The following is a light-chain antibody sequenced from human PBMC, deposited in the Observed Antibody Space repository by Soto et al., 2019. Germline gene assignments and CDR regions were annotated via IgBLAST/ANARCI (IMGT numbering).Light chain of an antibody. V-gene: IGKV3-20*01. CDR3: QQYGDSPFA. CDR2: AAT. J-gene: IGKJ3*01. CDR1: QSIYINS. Sequence: EIVLTQSPGTLSLSPGETATLSCRASQSIYINSLAWYQHKRGQAPRLLIYAATVRATAVPDRFNGSGSGTDFALTISRLEPEDSAMYYCQQYGDSPFAFGPGTKLDVK.